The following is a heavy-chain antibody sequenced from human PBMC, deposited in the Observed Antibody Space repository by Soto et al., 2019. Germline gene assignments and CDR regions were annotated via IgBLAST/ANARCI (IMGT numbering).Heavy chain of an antibody. CDR3: AHTVIFGVVKKYGMDV. CDR2: IYWDDDK. Sequence: QITLKESGPTLVKPTQTLTLTCTFSGFSLTTSGVGVAWIRQPPGKALEWLALIYWDDDKYYSPSLRSRLTITKDTSKNQVVLTVTNMDPVDTGTYYCAHTVIFGVVKKYGMDVWGQGTSVAVSS. J-gene: IGHJ6*02. D-gene: IGHD3-3*01. CDR1: GFSLTTSGVG. V-gene: IGHV2-5*02.